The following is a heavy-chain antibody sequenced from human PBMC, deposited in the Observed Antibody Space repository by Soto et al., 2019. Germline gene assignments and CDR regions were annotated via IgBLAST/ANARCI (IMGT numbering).Heavy chain of an antibody. D-gene: IGHD3-9*01. CDR2: IHHSETT. J-gene: IGHJ6*02. Sequence: QVQLQESGPGLVKPSGTLSLTCAISGDSITSTNWWAWVRQSPGKGLEWIGEIHHSETTNYNPSLNSRVTISVDRSTNQFSRKLTSVTAADTADYYCARTSYSDPTGYSNLDVWGQGTAVTVSS. V-gene: IGHV4-4*02. CDR1: GDSITSTNW. CDR3: ARTSYSDPTGYSNLDV.